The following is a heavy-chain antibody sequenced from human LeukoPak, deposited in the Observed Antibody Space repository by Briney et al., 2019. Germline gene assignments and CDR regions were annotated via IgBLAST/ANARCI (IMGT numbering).Heavy chain of an antibody. CDR1: GFTFSDYY. Sequence: GGSLRLSRAASGFTFSDYYMSWIRPARGKGLEWVAYISSSGSTIYYADSVEGRFTISRDNPKNTLYLQMNSLRAEDTAVYYCAKDRIVVVTAVFDYWGQGTLVTVSS. J-gene: IGHJ4*02. D-gene: IGHD2-21*02. CDR3: AKDRIVVVTAVFDY. V-gene: IGHV3-11*01. CDR2: ISSSGSTI.